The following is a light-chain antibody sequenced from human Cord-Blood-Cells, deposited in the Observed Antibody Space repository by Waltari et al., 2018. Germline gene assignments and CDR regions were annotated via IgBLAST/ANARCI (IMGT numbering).Light chain of an antibody. CDR2: DVS. CDR1: SNDVGGYNY. Sequence: QSALTQPASVSGSPGQSITISCTGTSNDVGGYNYGSWYQQPPGKAPKLMIYDVSNRPSGVSNLFSGSKAGNTASLTISGLPAEDEADYYCSSYTSSSTLVFGGGTKLTVL. J-gene: IGLJ3*02. V-gene: IGLV2-14*01. CDR3: SSYTSSSTLV.